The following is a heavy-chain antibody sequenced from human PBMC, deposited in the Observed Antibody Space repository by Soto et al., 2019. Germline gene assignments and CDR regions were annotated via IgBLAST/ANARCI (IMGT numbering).Heavy chain of an antibody. Sequence: EVQLLESGGGLVQPGGSLRLSCAASGFTFSSYAMSWVRQAPGKGLEWVSAISGSGGSTYYADSVKGRFTISRDNSKNTMYLQMSRLRDQHMAVYYCAKHYYGSGIYPYYYYGMDVWGQVTTVTVSS. D-gene: IGHD3-10*01. V-gene: IGHV3-23*01. CDR1: GFTFSSYA. J-gene: IGHJ6*02. CDR2: ISGSGGST. CDR3: AKHYYGSGIYPYYYYGMDV.